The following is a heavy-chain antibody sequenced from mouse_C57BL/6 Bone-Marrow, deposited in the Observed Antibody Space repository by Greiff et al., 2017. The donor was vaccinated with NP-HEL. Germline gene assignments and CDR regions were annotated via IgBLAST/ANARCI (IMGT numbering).Heavy chain of an antibody. Sequence: EVQLQESGPVLVKPGASVKMSCKASGYTFTDYCMNWVKQSHGKSLEWIGVINPYNGGTSYNQKFKGKATLTVDKSSSTAYMELNSLTSEDSAVYYCARPSPCSNYAFDYWGQGTTLTVSS. CDR2: INPYNGGT. CDR3: ARPSPCSNYAFDY. V-gene: IGHV1-19*01. D-gene: IGHD2-5*01. J-gene: IGHJ2*01. CDR1: GYTFTDYC.